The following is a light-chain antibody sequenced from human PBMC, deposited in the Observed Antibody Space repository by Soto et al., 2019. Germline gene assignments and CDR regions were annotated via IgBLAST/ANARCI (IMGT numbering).Light chain of an antibody. V-gene: IGKV1-8*01. J-gene: IGKJ1*01. CDR3: QQSSTTPRT. CDR1: QGISSY. CDR2: AAS. Sequence: AIRMTQSPSSFSASTGDRVTITCRASQGISSYLAWYQQKPGKAPKLLIYAASTLQSGVPSRFSGSGSGTDFRLTITSLQPEDIATYYCQQSSTTPRTFGQGTNVDFK.